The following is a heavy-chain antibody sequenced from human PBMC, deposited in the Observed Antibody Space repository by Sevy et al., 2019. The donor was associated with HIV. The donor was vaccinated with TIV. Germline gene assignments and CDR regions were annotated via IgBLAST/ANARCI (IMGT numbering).Heavy chain of an antibody. D-gene: IGHD1-1*01. CDR1: GGYISSYF. Sequence: SETLSLTCSVSGGYISSYFWTWVRQSPGKGLEWIGNIYFTGNTDYSPSLKSRVTLSLDTSKSQFSPTLKSVTAADTAIYFCARDSTTRPRVLDYWGQGTLVTVSS. CDR2: IYFTGNT. J-gene: IGHJ4*02. V-gene: IGHV4-59*01. CDR3: ARDSTTRPRVLDY.